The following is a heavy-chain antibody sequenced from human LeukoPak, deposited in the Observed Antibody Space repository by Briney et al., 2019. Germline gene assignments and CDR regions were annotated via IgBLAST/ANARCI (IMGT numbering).Heavy chain of an antibody. CDR2: ISAYNGNT. CDR3: ARGGVVPPAVVNWFGP. J-gene: IGHJ5*02. D-gene: IGHD2-2*01. CDR1: GYTFTNYG. V-gene: IGHV1-18*01. Sequence: SVQVSCKASGYTFTNYGISWVRQAPGQGLEWMGWISAYNGNTNYAQKLQGRVTMTTDTSTTTAYMELRSLRSDDTAVYYCARGGVVPPAVVNWFGPWGQGTLVTVSS.